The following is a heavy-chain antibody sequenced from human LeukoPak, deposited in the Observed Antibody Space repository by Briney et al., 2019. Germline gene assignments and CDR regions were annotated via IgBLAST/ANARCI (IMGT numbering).Heavy chain of an antibody. CDR3: ARDWVSGSGSLDS. CDR1: GFTFSHYW. J-gene: IGHJ4*02. D-gene: IGHD3-10*01. Sequence: PGGSLRLSCAASGFTFSHYWMHWVRQVPGKGLVWVSRVRPEGFLTYYADSVKGRFTISRDNAKDTLYLQMNSLRAEDTAMYYCARDWVSGSGSLDSWGQGVLVTASS. V-gene: IGHV3-74*01. CDR2: VRPEGFLT.